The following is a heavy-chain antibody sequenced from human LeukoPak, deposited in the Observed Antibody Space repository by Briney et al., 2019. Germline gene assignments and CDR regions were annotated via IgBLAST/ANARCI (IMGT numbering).Heavy chain of an antibody. Sequence: PGGSLRLSCAASGFTFSSYEMNWVRQAPGKGLEWVSYISSSGSTIYYADSVKGRFTISRDNAKNSLYLQMHSLRAEDTAVYYCARAVGASEGVDYWGQGTLVTVSS. V-gene: IGHV3-48*03. CDR3: ARAVGASEGVDY. CDR2: ISSSGSTI. D-gene: IGHD1-26*01. CDR1: GFTFSSYE. J-gene: IGHJ4*02.